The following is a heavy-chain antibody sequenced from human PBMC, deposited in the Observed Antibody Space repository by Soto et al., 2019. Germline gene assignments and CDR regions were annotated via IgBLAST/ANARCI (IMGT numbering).Heavy chain of an antibody. Sequence: QVQLQQWGAGLLKPSETLSLTCAVYGGSFSGYYWSWIRQPPGKGLEWIGEINHSGSTNYNPSLKSRVTIXXDXSXTQFSLKLSSVTAADTAVYYCARGLGIAAAGTYFDYWGQGTLVTVSS. D-gene: IGHD6-13*01. CDR3: ARGLGIAAAGTYFDY. CDR1: GGSFSGYY. J-gene: IGHJ4*02. CDR2: INHSGST. V-gene: IGHV4-34*01.